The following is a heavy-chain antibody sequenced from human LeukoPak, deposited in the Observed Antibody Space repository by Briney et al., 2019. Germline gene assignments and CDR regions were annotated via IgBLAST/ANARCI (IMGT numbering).Heavy chain of an antibody. CDR1: GGTFSSYA. CDR3: ARTEVAPAYRGVGWFDP. CDR2: IIPIFGTA. J-gene: IGHJ5*02. V-gene: IGHV1-69*01. D-gene: IGHD2-2*01. Sequence: ASVKVSCKASGGTFSSYAISWVRQAPGQGLEWMGGIIPIFGTANYAQKFQGRVTITADESTSTAYMELSSLRSEDTAVYYCARTEVAPAYRGVGWFDPWGQGTLVTVSS.